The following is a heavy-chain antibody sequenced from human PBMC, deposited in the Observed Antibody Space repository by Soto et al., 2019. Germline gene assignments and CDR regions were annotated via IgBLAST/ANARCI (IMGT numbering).Heavy chain of an antibody. CDR3: ARHRGYYDILTGYYTELNFDY. CDR2: IYYSGTT. V-gene: IGHV4-39*01. J-gene: IGHJ4*02. CDR1: GGSISSSSYY. Sequence: SETLSLICTVSGGSISSSSYYWGWIRQPPGKGLEWIGSIYYSGTTYYNPSLKSRVTISVDTSKNQFSLKLSSVTAADTAVYYCARHRGYYDILTGYYTELNFDYWGQGTRVTVSS. D-gene: IGHD3-9*01.